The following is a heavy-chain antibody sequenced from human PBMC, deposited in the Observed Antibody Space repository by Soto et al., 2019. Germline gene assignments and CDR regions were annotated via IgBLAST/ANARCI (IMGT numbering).Heavy chain of an antibody. CDR1: GYSISSGYY. Sequence: SETLSLTCGVSGYSISSGYYWGWIRQPPGKGLEWIGSVYHSGRTYYNPSLRSRVTISVDTSKNQFSLKLSSVTAADTALYYCARGGDIGVVTSNFPDYWGQGTLV. D-gene: IGHD2-21*02. CDR2: VYHSGRT. J-gene: IGHJ4*02. CDR3: ARGGDIGVVTSNFPDY. V-gene: IGHV4-38-2*01.